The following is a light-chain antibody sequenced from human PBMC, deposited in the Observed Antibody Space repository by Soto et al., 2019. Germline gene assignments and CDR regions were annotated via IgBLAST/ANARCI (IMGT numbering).Light chain of an antibody. Sequence: EIVLTQSPGTVSLSPGETATLSCRASQTVSGSYLAWYQQKPGQAPRLLIDGTTSRATGVPDRFSGGGSGTAFTLTLSGLEPEDFALYNCQQYGSSPPTCGGGTKVEIK. V-gene: IGKV3-20*01. CDR1: QTVSGSY. CDR3: QQYGSSPPT. J-gene: IGKJ4*01. CDR2: GTT.